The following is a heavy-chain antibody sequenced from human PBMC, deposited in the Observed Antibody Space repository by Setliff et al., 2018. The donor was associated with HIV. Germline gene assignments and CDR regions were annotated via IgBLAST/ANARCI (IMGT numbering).Heavy chain of an antibody. J-gene: IGHJ3*02. Sequence: SVKVSCKASGGTFSSYTISWVRQAPGQGLEWMGRIIPILGIANYAQKFQGRVTITADESTSTAYMELSSLRSEDTAVYYCARAHSSSAHDAFDIWGQGTMVTVSS. CDR3: ARAHSSSAHDAFDI. V-gene: IGHV1-69*02. D-gene: IGHD6-13*01. CDR1: GGTFSSYT. CDR2: IIPILGIA.